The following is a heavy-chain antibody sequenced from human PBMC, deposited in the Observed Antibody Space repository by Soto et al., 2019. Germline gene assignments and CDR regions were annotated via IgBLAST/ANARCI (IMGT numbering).Heavy chain of an antibody. V-gene: IGHV3-53*01. J-gene: IGHJ6*04. D-gene: IGHD3-16*01. CDR2: FYSGGRT. Sequence: EAQLVESGGGLIQPGGPLRLSCAASGFTVSDNSITWVRQPPGKGLEWVSRFYSGGRTYYADSVKGRFTISRDTSKSTLYLQLHSRRTDDTAVYYCARSDSDYAYTLKVWGKGTTVIFSS. CDR3: ARSDSDYAYTLKV. CDR1: GFTVSDNS.